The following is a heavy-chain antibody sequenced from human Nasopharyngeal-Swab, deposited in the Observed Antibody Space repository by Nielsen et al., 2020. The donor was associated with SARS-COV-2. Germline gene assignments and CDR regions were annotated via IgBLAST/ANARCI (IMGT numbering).Heavy chain of an antibody. J-gene: IGHJ3*02. V-gene: IGHV3-11*01. Sequence: GESLKISCAASGFTFSDYYMNWIRQAPGKGLEWVSYISSSGSTIYYADSVKGRFTISRDNAKNSLYLQMNSLRAEDTAAYHCARGRGYCSSTSCPPVAFDIWGQGTKVTVSP. CDR2: ISSSGSTI. CDR3: ARGRGYCSSTSCPPVAFDI. D-gene: IGHD2-2*01. CDR1: GFTFSDYY.